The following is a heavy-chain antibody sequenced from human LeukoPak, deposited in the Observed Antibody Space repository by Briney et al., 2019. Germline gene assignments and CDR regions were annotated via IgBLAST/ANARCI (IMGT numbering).Heavy chain of an antibody. CDR2: ISGSGGGT. J-gene: IGHJ2*01. D-gene: IGHD2-15*01. CDR3: ARRALVVATSYWYFDL. CDR1: GFTFSSYA. Sequence: GGSLRLSCPASGFTFSSYAMSWVRQAPGKGLERVSGISGSGGGTFYADSVEGRFTISRDNSQNTLYLQINSLRAEDTAVYSCARRALVVATSYWYFDLWGRGTLVTVSS. V-gene: IGHV3-23*01.